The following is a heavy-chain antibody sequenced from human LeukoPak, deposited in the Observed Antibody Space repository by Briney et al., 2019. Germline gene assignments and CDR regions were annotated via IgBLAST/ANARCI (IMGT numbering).Heavy chain of an antibody. D-gene: IGHD3-10*01. CDR1: GFTFSSYA. J-gene: IGHJ4*02. CDR3: ATVRYGNYFDY. CDR2: IKQDGSEK. Sequence: PGGSLRLSCAASGFTFSSYAMSWVRQAPGKGLEWVGNIKQDGSEKYFADSVKGRFTISRDNAKNSLYLQMNSLGAEDTAVYYCATVRYGNYFDYWGQGILVTVSS. V-gene: IGHV3-7*01.